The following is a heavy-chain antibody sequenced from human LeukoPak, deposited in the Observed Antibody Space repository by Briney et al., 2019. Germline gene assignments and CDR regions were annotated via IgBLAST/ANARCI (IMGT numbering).Heavy chain of an antibody. D-gene: IGHD3-22*01. CDR1: GFTFSSYG. J-gene: IGHJ3*02. CDR3: TKSDGSGLIRI. V-gene: IGHV4-38-2*01. CDR2: IYYTGNT. Sequence: GSLRLSCAASGFTFSSYGMSWVRQPPGKGLEWIGNIYYTGNTYYNPSLKSRVTISLDTSKNQFSLKVISMTAADTAVYYCTKSDGSGLIRICGRGTMVTVSS.